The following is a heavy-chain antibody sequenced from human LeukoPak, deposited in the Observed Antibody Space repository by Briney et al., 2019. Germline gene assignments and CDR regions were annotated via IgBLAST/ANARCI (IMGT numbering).Heavy chain of an antibody. J-gene: IGHJ4*02. CDR2: ISYDGSNK. CDR3: AKDLTGPYSSSYVDY. D-gene: IGHD6-6*01. CDR1: GFTFSSYA. Sequence: GGSLRLSCAASGFTFSSYAMHWVRQAPGKGLEWVAVISYDGSNKYYADSVKGRFTISRDNSKNTLYLQMNSLRAEDTAVYYCAKDLTGPYSSSYVDYWGQGTLVTVSS. V-gene: IGHV3-30-3*01.